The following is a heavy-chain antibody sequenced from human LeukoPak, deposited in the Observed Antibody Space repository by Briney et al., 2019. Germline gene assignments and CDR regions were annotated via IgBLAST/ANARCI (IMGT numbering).Heavy chain of an antibody. D-gene: IGHD6-13*01. CDR3: ARSSSWYAWFDP. V-gene: IGHV4-59*01. J-gene: IGHJ5*02. CDR1: GGSISSYY. Sequence: SETLSLTCTVSGGSISSYYGSWLRQPPGKGLEWIGYIYYTGSTNYNPSLKSRVTISVDTSKNQFSLKLSSVTAADTAVYYCARSSSWYAWFDPWGQGALVTVSS. CDR2: IYYTGST.